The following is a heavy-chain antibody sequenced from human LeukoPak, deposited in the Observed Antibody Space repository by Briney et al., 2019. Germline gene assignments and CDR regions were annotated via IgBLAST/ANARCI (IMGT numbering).Heavy chain of an antibody. CDR1: GYTFTSYD. Sequence: GASVKVSCKASGYTFTSYDINWVRQATGQGLEWMGWMNPNTGNTGYAQNFQGRVTMTRNTSISTAYMELSSLRSEDTAVYFCAREGRVVVAAKEWRYYFDYWGQGTLVTVSS. CDR3: AREGRVVVAAKEWRYYFDY. D-gene: IGHD2-15*01. J-gene: IGHJ4*02. V-gene: IGHV1-8*01. CDR2: MNPNTGNT.